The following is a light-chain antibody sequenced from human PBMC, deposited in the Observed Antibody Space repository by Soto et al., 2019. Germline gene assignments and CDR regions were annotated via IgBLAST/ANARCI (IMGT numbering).Light chain of an antibody. J-gene: IGKJ2*01. CDR1: QSVSSSY. CDR3: QQYGSSPYT. Sequence: EIVLTQSPGTLSLSPGERATLSCRASQSVSSSYLDWYQQKPGQAPRLLMYGASSRATGIPDRFSGGGSATDFTLTISRLEPEDFAVYYCQQYGSSPYTFGQGTKLEIK. CDR2: GAS. V-gene: IGKV3-20*01.